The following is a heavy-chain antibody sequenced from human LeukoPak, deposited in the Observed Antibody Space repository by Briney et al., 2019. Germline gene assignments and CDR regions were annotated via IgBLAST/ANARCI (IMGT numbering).Heavy chain of an antibody. CDR3: AKGIYSSGWSYFDY. V-gene: IGHV3-23*01. CDR1: GFTFSNSA. D-gene: IGHD6-19*01. J-gene: IGHJ4*01. CDR2: LSGSGITT. Sequence: GGSLRHSCAASGFTFSNSAMSWVRQAPGKGLEWVSTLSGSGITTYYADSVKGRFTISRDNSKNTLYLQMNSLRAEDTAVYYCAKGIYSSGWSYFDYWATEPWSPSPQ.